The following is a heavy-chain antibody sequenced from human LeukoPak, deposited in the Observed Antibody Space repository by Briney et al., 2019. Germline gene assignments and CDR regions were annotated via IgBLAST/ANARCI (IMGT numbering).Heavy chain of an antibody. CDR3: ARSVDSTTSTLPY. CDR1: ENSFTNCW. J-gene: IGHJ4*02. Sequence: GESLKISCKGSENSFTNCWNAWVRQMPGKGLEWMGIIYPGDSDTRYSPTFQGQVTISADRSSTTAYLQWSGLKASDTAMYYCARSVDSTTSTLPYWGQGTLVTVSS. D-gene: IGHD5-18*01. CDR2: IYPGDSDT. V-gene: IGHV5-51*01.